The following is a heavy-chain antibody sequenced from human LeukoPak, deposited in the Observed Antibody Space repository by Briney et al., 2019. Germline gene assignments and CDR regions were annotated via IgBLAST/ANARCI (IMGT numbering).Heavy chain of an antibody. CDR1: GGSISSGSYY. J-gene: IGHJ4*02. Sequence: PSETLSLTCTVSGGSISSGSYYWSWIRQPAGKGLEWIGRIYTSGSTNYNPSLKSRVTISLDTSKNQFSLNLSSVTAADTAVYYCARDAPPAYCSGGSCYFDYWGQGTLVTVSS. CDR2: IYTSGST. D-gene: IGHD2-15*01. V-gene: IGHV4-61*02. CDR3: ARDAPPAYCSGGSCYFDY.